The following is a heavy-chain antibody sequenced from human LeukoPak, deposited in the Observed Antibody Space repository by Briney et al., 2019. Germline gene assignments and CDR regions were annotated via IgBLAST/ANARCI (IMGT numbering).Heavy chain of an antibody. Sequence: PSETLSLTCTVSGGSISSYYWSWIRQPPGKGLEWIGYIYYSGSTNYNPSLKSRVTISVDTSKSQFSLKLSSVTAADTAVYYCARGYCSSTSCYKVVWDHWGQGTLVTVSS. V-gene: IGHV4-59*08. J-gene: IGHJ4*02. CDR3: ARGYCSSTSCYKVVWDH. CDR1: GGSISSYY. CDR2: IYYSGST. D-gene: IGHD2-2*02.